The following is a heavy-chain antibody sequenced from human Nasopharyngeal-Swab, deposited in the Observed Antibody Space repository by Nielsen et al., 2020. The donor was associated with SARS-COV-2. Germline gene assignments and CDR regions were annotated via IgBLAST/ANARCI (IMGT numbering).Heavy chain of an antibody. CDR2: ISGSGGST. D-gene: IGHD3-3*01. Sequence: GESLKISCAASGFTFSSYAISWVRQAPGKGLEWVSAISGSGGSTYYADSVKGRFTISRDNSKNTLYLQMNSLRAEDTAVYYCAKGTVLEWLLLDYWGQGTLVTVSS. J-gene: IGHJ4*02. V-gene: IGHV3-23*01. CDR3: AKGTVLEWLLLDY. CDR1: GFTFSSYA.